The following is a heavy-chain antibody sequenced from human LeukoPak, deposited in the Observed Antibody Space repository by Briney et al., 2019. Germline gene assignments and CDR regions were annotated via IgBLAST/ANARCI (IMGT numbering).Heavy chain of an antibody. J-gene: IGHJ4*02. V-gene: IGHV4-4*07. D-gene: IGHD3-22*01. Sequence: SETLSLTCTVSGGSISSYYWSWIRQPAGKGLEWIGRIYTSGSTNYNPSLKSRVTMSVDTSKNQFSLKLSSVTAADTAVYYCARDNPFTYYYDSSGYYYFDYWGQGTLVTVSS. CDR1: GGSISSYY. CDR2: IYTSGST. CDR3: ARDNPFTYYYDSSGYYYFDY.